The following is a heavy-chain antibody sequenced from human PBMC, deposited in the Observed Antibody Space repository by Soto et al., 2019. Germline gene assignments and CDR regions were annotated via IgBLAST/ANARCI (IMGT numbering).Heavy chain of an antibody. Sequence: KTSETLSLSCAVYGGSFSGYYWSWIRQPPGKGLEWIGDINHSGSTNYNPSLKSRVTISVDTSKNQFSLKLSSVTAADTAVYYCARGRYYDSSGSSFDAFDIWGQGTMVTVSS. CDR3: ARGRYYDSSGSSFDAFDI. V-gene: IGHV4-34*01. J-gene: IGHJ3*02. D-gene: IGHD3-22*01. CDR2: INHSGST. CDR1: GGSFSGYY.